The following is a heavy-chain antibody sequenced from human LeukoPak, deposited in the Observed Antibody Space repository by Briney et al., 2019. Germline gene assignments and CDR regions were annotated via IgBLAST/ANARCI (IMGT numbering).Heavy chain of an antibody. CDR1: GYTFTSYG. CDR3: ARDGEGKYCSSTSCPRLNY. D-gene: IGHD2-2*01. CDR2: ISAYNGST. V-gene: IGHV1-18*04. J-gene: IGHJ4*02. Sequence: ASVKVSFKASGYTFTSYGISWVRQAPGQGLEWMGWISAYNGSTNYAQKLQGRVTMTTDTSTSTAYMELRSLRSDDTAVYYCARDGEGKYCSSTSCPRLNYWGQGTLVTVSS.